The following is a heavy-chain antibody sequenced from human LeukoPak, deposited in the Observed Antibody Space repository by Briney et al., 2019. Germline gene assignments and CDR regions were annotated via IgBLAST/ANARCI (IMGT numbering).Heavy chain of an antibody. J-gene: IGHJ5*02. CDR3: AKGSVGYNWFDP. CDR2: ISSSSSYI. CDR1: GFTFSSYS. Sequence: GGSLRLSCAASGFTFSSYSMNWVRQVPGKGLEWVSSISSSSSYIYYAGSVKGRFTISRDNAKNSLYLQMNSLRAEDTAVYYCAKGSVGYNWFDPWGQGTLDTVSS. V-gene: IGHV3-21*04. D-gene: IGHD3-3*01.